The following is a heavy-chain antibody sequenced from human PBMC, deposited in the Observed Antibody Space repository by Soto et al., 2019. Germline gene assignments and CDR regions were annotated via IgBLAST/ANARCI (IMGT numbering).Heavy chain of an antibody. CDR1: GHTFTGHH. V-gene: IGHV1-2*02. CDR3: ALEPTGTAGFDY. D-gene: IGHD2-21*02. J-gene: IGHJ4*02. CDR2: IDLDIGDT. Sequence: QVQMVQSGAEVKKPGASVKVSCKASGHTFTGHHMHWVRQAPGQGLEWMGLIDLDIGDTKYAQKCQGRVTSTSDTSITTDYMELRGLRSDDTAVYYCALEPTGTAGFDYWGQGTLVTVSS.